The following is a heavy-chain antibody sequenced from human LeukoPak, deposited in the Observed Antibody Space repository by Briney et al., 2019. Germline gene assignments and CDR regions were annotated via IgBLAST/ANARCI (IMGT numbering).Heavy chain of an antibody. CDR3: ARHRAAAGTGSNFDY. CDR2: INHSGST. J-gene: IGHJ4*02. D-gene: IGHD6-13*01. Sequence: PSETLSLTCTVSGGSISSYYWSWIRQPPGKGLEWIGEINHSGSTNYNPSLKSRVTISVDTSKNQFSLKLSSVTAADTAVYYCARHRAAAGTGSNFDYWGQGTLVTVSS. CDR1: GGSISSYY. V-gene: IGHV4-34*01.